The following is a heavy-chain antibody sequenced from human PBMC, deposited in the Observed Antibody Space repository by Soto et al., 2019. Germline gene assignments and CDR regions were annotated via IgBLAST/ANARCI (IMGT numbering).Heavy chain of an antibody. CDR1: GFTFSSYG. D-gene: IGHD3-22*01. CDR2: VSYHGTNK. Sequence: GGSLRLSCAASGFTFSSYGMHWVRQAPGKGLEWVALVSYHGTNKYYGDSVNGRFTISRDNSKNTLYLQMNSLRAEDTAVYYCARGLPYDSSGYFFDYWGQGTLVTVSS. V-gene: IGHV3-30*03. CDR3: ARGLPYDSSGYFFDY. J-gene: IGHJ4*02.